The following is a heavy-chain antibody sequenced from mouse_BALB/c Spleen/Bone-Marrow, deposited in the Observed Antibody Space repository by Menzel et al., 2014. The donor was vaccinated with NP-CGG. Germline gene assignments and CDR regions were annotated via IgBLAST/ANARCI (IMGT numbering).Heavy chain of an antibody. CDR1: GFNIKDTY. CDR2: IDPANGNT. Sequence: VQLKESGAELVKPGASVKLSCTASGFNIKDTYMHWVKQRPEQGLEWIGRIDPANGNTKYDPKFQGKATITADTSSNTAYLQLSSLTSEDTAVYYCATYYGYDRRFAYWGQGTLVTVSA. J-gene: IGHJ3*01. V-gene: IGHV14-3*02. D-gene: IGHD2-14*01. CDR3: ATYYGYDRRFAY.